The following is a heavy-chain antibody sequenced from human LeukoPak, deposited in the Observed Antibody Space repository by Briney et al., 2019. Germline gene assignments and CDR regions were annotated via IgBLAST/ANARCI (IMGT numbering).Heavy chain of an antibody. V-gene: IGHV3-23*01. Sequence: GGSLRLSCAASGFTFSSYAMSWVRQAPGRGLEWVSAISGRGDTTYYADSVKGRFTISRDNSQNMLYLQMNSLRAEDTALYYRANWRERARPNFDYWGQGTLVTVSS. CDR1: GFTFSSYA. J-gene: IGHJ4*02. D-gene: IGHD5-24*01. CDR2: ISGRGDTT. CDR3: ANWRERARPNFDY.